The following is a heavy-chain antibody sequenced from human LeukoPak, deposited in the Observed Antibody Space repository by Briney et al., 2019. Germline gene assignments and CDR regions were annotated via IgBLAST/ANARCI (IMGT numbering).Heavy chain of an antibody. V-gene: IGHV3-53*01. Sequence: GESLRLSCAASGLTVSSNCMSWVRQAPGKGLEWVSFIYSGGSTYYTDSVKGRFTISRDNSKNTLYLQMNSLRAEDTAVYYCARRAGDYSHPYDYWGQGILVTVSS. CDR1: GLTVSSNC. D-gene: IGHD3-22*01. J-gene: IGHJ4*02. CDR2: IYSGGST. CDR3: ARRAGDYSHPYDY.